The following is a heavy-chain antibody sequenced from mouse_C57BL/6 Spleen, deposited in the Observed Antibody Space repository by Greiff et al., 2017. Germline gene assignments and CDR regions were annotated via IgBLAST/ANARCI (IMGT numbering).Heavy chain of an antibody. D-gene: IGHD2-10*01. V-gene: IGHV7-3*01. J-gene: IGHJ2*01. Sequence: DVKLVESGGGLVQPGGSLSLSCAASGFTFTDYYMSWVRQPPGKALEWLGFIRNKANGYTTEYSASVKGRFTISRDNSQSILYLQMNALRAEDSATYYCARYPYSENLFGYWGQGTTLTVSS. CDR1: GFTFTDYY. CDR2: IRNKANGYTT. CDR3: ARYPYSENLFGY.